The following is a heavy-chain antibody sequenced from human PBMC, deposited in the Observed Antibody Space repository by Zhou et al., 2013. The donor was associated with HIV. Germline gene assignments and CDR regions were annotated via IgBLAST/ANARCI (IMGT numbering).Heavy chain of an antibody. CDR1: GYTFTGHY. Sequence: QVQLVQSGAEMKKPGASVKVSCKASGYTFTGHYIRWVRQAPGQGLEWMGLINPGIGSTYYAEKFQGRVTMTRDTSTSTVNMQLGTLTSKDTAVYYCNRGMQRWVNDAFDIWGQGTMVTVSS. CDR3: NRGMQRWVNDAFDI. D-gene: IGHD6-25*01. CDR2: INPGIGST. J-gene: IGHJ3*02. V-gene: IGHV1-46*03.